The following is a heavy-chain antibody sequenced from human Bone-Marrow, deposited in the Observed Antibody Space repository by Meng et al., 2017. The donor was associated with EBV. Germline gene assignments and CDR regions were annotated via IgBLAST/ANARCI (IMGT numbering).Heavy chain of an antibody. CDR1: GGTFRSDA. D-gene: IGHD3-10*01. V-gene: IGHV1-69*01. J-gene: IGHJ4*02. CDR3: ASESGRGFTPDY. Sequence: QVQGGQSGAEVKKPGSSVKVSCKTSGGTFRSDAISWVRQAPGQGLEWMGGLIPLSDAPHYAQKFQGRVTITADESTSTHYLDLSGLRAEDTAVYYCASESGRGFTPDYWGQGTLVTVSS. CDR2: LIPLSDAP.